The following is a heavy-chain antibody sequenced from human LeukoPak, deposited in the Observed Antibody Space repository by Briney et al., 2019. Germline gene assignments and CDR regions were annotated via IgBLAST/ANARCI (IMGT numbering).Heavy chain of an antibody. Sequence: ASVKVSCKASGYTFTGYYMHWVRQAPGQGLEWMGWINPNSGGTNYAQKFQGRVTMTRDTSISTAYMELSRLRSDDTAVYYCARDRSTSCRARYWGQGTLVTVSS. D-gene: IGHD2-2*01. CDR2: INPNSGGT. V-gene: IGHV1-2*02. CDR1: GYTFTGYY. CDR3: ARDRSTSCRARY. J-gene: IGHJ4*02.